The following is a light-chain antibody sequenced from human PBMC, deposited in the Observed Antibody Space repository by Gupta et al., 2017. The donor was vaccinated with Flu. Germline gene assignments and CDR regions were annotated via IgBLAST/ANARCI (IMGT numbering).Light chain of an antibody. CDR1: RSNIGAGYN. V-gene: IGLV1-40*01. J-gene: IGLJ1*01. CDR2: GTT. Sequence: QSVLTQPPSVSGAPGQRVTIPCTGSRSNIGAGYNVHWSQQLPGPAPNLPTSGTTNRLSGVPDRFSGSKSGTSASPAITSASLAITGLQAEDEADYYCQSYDSSLSGFVFGTGTKVTVL. CDR3: QSYDSSLSGFV.